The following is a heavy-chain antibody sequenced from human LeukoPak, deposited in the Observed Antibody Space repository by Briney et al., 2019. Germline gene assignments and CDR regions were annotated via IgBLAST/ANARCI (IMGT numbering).Heavy chain of an antibody. Sequence: GGSLRLSCAASGLIFSTYGMHWVRQAPGKGLEWVAVIGNDGINKYYGDSVEGRFSISRDNSNNTLYLHMNSLRPEDTAVYFCAKGRRGSSYVHCFDSWGQGVLVTVSS. D-gene: IGHD5-18*01. CDR3: AKGRRGSSYVHCFDS. J-gene: IGHJ4*02. CDR1: GLIFSTYG. V-gene: IGHV3-30*18. CDR2: IGNDGINK.